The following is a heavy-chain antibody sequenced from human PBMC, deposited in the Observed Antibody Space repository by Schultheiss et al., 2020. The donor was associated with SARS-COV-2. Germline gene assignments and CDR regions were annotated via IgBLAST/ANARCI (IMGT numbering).Heavy chain of an antibody. CDR3: ARALINSARRCLDV. CDR2: INHSGST. CDR1: GGSISSSSYY. V-gene: IGHV4-39*07. D-gene: IGHD4-23*01. J-gene: IGHJ3*01. Sequence: SETLSLTCTVSGGSISSSSYYWGWIRQPPGKGLEWIGEINHSGSTYYNPSLKSRVTISVDTSKNQFSLKLSSVTAADTAVYYCARALINSARRCLDVWGQGTMVTVS.